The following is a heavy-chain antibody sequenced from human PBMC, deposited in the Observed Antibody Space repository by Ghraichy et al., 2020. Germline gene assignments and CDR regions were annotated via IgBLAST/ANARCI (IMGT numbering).Heavy chain of an antibody. J-gene: IGHJ4*02. D-gene: IGHD1-1*01. CDR1: GGSISSSNW. Sequence: SETLSLTCAVSGGSISSSNWWSWVRQPPGKGLEWIGEIYHSGSTNYNPSLKSRVTISVDKSKNQFSLKLSSVTAADTAVYYCARDHWNPSMYYFDYWGQGTLVTVSS. CDR3: ARDHWNPSMYYFDY. V-gene: IGHV4-4*02. CDR2: IYHSGST.